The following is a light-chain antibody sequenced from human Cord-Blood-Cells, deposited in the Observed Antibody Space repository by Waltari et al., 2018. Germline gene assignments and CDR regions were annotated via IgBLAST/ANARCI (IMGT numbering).Light chain of an antibody. J-gene: IGLJ2*01. CDR3: GTWDSSLSAVV. CDR2: ANH. Sequence: QSVLTQPPSVSAAPGQKVTISCSGSSSNIGNNYVPWYQQLPGTAPKLLIYANHRRPAGMPDRFSGSKSGTSATLGITGLQTGDEADYYCGTWDSSLSAVVFGGGTKLTVL. V-gene: IGLV1-51*01. CDR1: SSNIGNNY.